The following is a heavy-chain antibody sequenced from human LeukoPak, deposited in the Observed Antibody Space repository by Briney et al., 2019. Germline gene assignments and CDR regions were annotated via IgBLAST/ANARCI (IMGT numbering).Heavy chain of an antibody. CDR3: AREVDYYDSSGYDY. CDR1: GVSFSGYY. CDR2: INHSGST. D-gene: IGHD3-22*01. V-gene: IGHV4-34*01. Sequence: SETLSLTCAVYGVSFSGYYWSWIRQPPGKGLEWIGEINHSGSTNYNPSLKSRVTISVDTSKNQFFLKLSSVTAADTAVYYCAREVDYYDSSGYDYWGQGTLVTVSS. J-gene: IGHJ4*02.